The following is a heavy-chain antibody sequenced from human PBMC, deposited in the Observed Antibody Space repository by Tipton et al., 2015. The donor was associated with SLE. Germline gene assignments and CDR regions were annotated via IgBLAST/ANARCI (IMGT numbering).Heavy chain of an antibody. D-gene: IGHD6-19*01. J-gene: IGHJ3*02. CDR1: GGSTSSYY. CDR3: ARDSSGWPSSDAFDI. Sequence: TLSLTCSVSGGSTSSYYWSWIRQPPGKGLEWIGYTYDGGSANYNPSLKSRVSLSIYTSKNQFSLRLSSVTAADTAVYYCARDSSGWPSSDAFDIWGQGTVVTASS. V-gene: IGHV4-59*01. CDR2: TYDGGSA.